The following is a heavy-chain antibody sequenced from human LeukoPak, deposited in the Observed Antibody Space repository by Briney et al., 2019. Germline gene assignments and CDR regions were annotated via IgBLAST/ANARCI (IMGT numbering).Heavy chain of an antibody. CDR2: ISAYNGNT. J-gene: IGHJ5*02. V-gene: IGHV1-18*01. CDR1: GYTFTSYD. CDR3: ARTDEYNWNQWWFDP. D-gene: IGHD1-20*01. Sequence: GASVKVSCKASGYTFTSYDISWVRQAPGQGLEWMGWISAYNGNTNYAQKLQGRVTMTTDTSTSTAYMELRSLRSDDTAVYYCARTDEYNWNQWWFDPWGQGTLVTVSS.